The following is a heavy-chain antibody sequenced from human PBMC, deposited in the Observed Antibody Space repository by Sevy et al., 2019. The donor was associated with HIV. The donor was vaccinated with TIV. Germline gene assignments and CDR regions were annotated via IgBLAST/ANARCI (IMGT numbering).Heavy chain of an antibody. CDR3: ARDKWGGEAAGSYYYYYGMDV. D-gene: IGHD6-13*01. CDR1: GFTFSSYW. Sequence: GGSLRLSCAASGFTFSSYWMHWVRQAPGKGLVWVSRINSDGSSTSYADSVKGRFTISRDNAKNTLYLQMNSLRAEDTAVYYCARDKWGGEAAGSYYYYYGMDVWGQGTTVTVSS. V-gene: IGHV3-74*01. J-gene: IGHJ6*02. CDR2: INSDGSST.